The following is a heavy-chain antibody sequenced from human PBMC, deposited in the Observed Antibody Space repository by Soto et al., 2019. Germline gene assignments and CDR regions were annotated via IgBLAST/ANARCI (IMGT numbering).Heavy chain of an antibody. D-gene: IGHD5-18*01. CDR3: ARDRDSYGPAPYYYFYRMDV. Sequence: PSQTLSLTCAISGDSVSSNSAAWNWIRQSPSRGLEWLGRTYYRSKWYNDYAVSVKSRITINPDTSKNQFSLQLNSVTPEDTAVYYCARDRDSYGPAPYYYFYRMDVWGQGTTVTVSS. J-gene: IGHJ6*02. CDR1: GDSVSSNSAA. V-gene: IGHV6-1*01. CDR2: TYYRSKWYN.